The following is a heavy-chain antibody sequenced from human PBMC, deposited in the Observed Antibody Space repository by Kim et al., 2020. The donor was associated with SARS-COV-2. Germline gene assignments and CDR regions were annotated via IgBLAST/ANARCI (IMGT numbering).Heavy chain of an antibody. J-gene: IGHJ4*02. CDR2: INHSGST. CDR1: GGSFSGYY. Sequence: SETLSLTCAVYGGSFSGYYWSWIRQPPGKGLEWIGEINHSGSTNYNPSLKSRVTISLDTSKNQFSLKLSSVTAADTAVYYCARVLGWVITGTTDYFDYWGQGTLVTVSS. V-gene: IGHV4-34*01. D-gene: IGHD1-7*01. CDR3: ARVLGWVITGTTDYFDY.